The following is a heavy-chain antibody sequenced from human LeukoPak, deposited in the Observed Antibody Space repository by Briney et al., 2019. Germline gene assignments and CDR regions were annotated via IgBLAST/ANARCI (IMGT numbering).Heavy chain of an antibody. D-gene: IGHD3-22*01. CDR3: AKDSYGSSGYPGGGIDY. V-gene: IGHV3-23*01. Sequence: GGSLRLSCAASGFTFRRYGMSWVRQAPGKGLEWVSAISGSGSTTYYADSVKGRFTISRDNSKNTLYLQMNSLRAEDTAVYYCAKDSYGSSGYPGGGIDYWGQGTLVTVSS. CDR2: ISGSGSTT. CDR1: GFTFRRYG. J-gene: IGHJ4*02.